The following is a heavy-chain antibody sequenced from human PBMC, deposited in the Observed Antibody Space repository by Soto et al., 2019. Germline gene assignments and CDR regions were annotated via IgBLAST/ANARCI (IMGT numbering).Heavy chain of an antibody. V-gene: IGHV3-21*01. J-gene: IGHJ3*02. CDR3: ARAISSSPINAFDI. CDR2: ISSSSSYI. Sequence: GGSLRLSCAASGFTFSSYSMNWVRQAPGKGLEWVSSISSSSSYIYYADSVKGRFTISRDNAKNSLYLQMNSLRAEDTAVYYCARAISSSPINAFDIWGQGTMVTVSS. D-gene: IGHD6-6*01. CDR1: GFTFSSYS.